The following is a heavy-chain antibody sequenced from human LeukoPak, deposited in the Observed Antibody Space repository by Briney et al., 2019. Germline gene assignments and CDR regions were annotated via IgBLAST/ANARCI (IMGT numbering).Heavy chain of an antibody. Sequence: GGSLRLSCEASGFTFSSHGMHWVRQPPGKGLEWVAVIWNDGSDKYYGDSVKGRFTVSRDNSKNTLYLQMDSLRAEDTAVYYCARGCGGTPGCYIIDNWGQGTLDTVSS. CDR1: GFTFSSHG. CDR3: ARGCGGTPGCYIIDN. D-gene: IGHD2-21*01. V-gene: IGHV3-33*01. J-gene: IGHJ4*02. CDR2: IWNDGSDK.